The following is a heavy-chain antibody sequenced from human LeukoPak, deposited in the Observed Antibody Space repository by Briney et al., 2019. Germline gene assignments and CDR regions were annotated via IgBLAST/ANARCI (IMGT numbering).Heavy chain of an antibody. CDR2: INTSGSST. CDR1: GYTFTSHY. J-gene: IGHJ5*02. D-gene: IGHD3-16*02. Sequence: ASVKVSCKASGYTFTSHYMHWVRQAPGQGLEWMGLINTSGSSTLHAQKFQGRVTMTRDMSTTTDYMELSSLRSEDTAVYYCARDNSVGDIAWWFAPWGQGTLVTVSS. CDR3: ARDNSVGDIAWWFAP. V-gene: IGHV1-46*01.